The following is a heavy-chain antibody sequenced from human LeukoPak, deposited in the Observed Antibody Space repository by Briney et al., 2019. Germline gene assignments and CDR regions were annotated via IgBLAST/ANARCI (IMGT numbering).Heavy chain of an antibody. CDR3: ARHLIVQDAFDI. CDR2: IYYSGST. CDR1: GGSISSSSYY. J-gene: IGHJ3*02. V-gene: IGHV4-61*05. Sequence: SETLSLTCTVSGGSISSSSYYWGWIRQPPGKGLEWIGYIYYSGSTNYNPSLKSRVTISVDTSKNQFSLKLSSVTAADTAVYYCARHLIVQDAFDIWGQGTMVTVSS. D-gene: IGHD3-22*01.